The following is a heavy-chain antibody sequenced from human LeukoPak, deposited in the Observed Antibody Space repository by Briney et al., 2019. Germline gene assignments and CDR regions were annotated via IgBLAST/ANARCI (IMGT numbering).Heavy chain of an antibody. CDR3: ATERSGGTWFDP. D-gene: IGHD2-15*01. CDR1: GYTFTTYH. J-gene: IGHJ5*02. Sequence: GASVKVSCKASGYTFTTYHMHWVRQAPGQGLEWVGMIDTSDGNTNYAQKFLDRVTMTRDTSTSTVYMELSGLGSYDTAVYYCATERSGGTWFDPWGQGTLVTVSS. CDR2: IDTSDGNT. V-gene: IGHV1-46*01.